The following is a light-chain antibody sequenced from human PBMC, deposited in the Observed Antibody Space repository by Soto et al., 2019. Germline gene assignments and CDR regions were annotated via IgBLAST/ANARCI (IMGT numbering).Light chain of an antibody. Sequence: DIQMPQSPSSLSASVGDRVTMTCRASQSIASYLNWYLQKPGKAPKLLIYAASRLQSGVPSRFTGSGSGTDFTLTITSLQPEDFATYYCRQNYMAPHTLGQGTKLEI. CDR1: QSIASY. J-gene: IGKJ2*01. CDR2: AAS. V-gene: IGKV1-39*01. CDR3: RQNYMAPHT.